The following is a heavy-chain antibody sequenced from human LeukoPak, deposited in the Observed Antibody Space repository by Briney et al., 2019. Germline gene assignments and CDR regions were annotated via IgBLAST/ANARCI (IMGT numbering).Heavy chain of an antibody. D-gene: IGHD5-18*01. CDR2: ISGSGGST. CDR3: AKSGGERGYSYGYPLDY. J-gene: IGHJ4*02. Sequence: PGGSLRLSCAASGFTFSSYAMSWVRQAQGKGLEWVSAISGSGGSTYYADSVKGRFTISRDNSKNTLYLQMNSLRAEDTAVYYCAKSGGERGYSYGYPLDYWGQGTLVTVSS. CDR1: GFTFSSYA. V-gene: IGHV3-23*01.